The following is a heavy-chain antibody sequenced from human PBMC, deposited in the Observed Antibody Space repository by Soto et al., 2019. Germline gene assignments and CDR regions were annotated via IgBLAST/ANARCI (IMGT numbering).Heavy chain of an antibody. CDR3: ARGIWVRGIIGFNWFDP. V-gene: IGHV4-34*01. CDR1: GGSFSGYY. Sequence: SETLSLTCAIYGGSFSGYYWSWLRQPPGKGLEWIGEINHSGSTNYNPSLKSRVTISADTSKNQFSLKLSSVTAADTAMYYCARGIWVRGIIGFNWFDPWGQGTLVTVSS. D-gene: IGHD3-10*01. J-gene: IGHJ5*02. CDR2: INHSGST.